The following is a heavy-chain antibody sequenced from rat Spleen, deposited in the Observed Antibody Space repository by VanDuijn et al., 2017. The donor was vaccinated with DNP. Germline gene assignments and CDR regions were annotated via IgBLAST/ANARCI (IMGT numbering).Heavy chain of an antibody. Sequence: EVQLVESGGVLVQPGRSMKLSCAASGFTFSNSDMAWVRQAPKKGLEWVATFSTSGGTTYYRDSVKGRFTISRDNAKSTLYLQMDSLRSEDTATYYCARHGRVTTVATYWYFDFWGPGTMVTVSS. CDR2: FSTSGGTT. V-gene: IGHV5-25*01. CDR3: ARHGRVTTVATYWYFDF. J-gene: IGHJ1*01. CDR1: GFTFSNSD. D-gene: IGHD1-3*01.